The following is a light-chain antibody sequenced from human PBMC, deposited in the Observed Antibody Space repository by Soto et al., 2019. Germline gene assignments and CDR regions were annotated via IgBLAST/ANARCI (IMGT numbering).Light chain of an antibody. J-gene: IGLJ3*02. Sequence: QSALTQPRSVSGSPGQSVTISCTGTGNDVGGYNYVSWFQQHPGKVPKLMVYDVSYRPSGVPDRFSGSKSGNTASLTISGLQADDEGDYYCCSYAGTYWVFGGWTKLTVL. CDR1: GNDVGGYNY. V-gene: IGLV2-11*01. CDR2: DVS. CDR3: CSYAGTYWV.